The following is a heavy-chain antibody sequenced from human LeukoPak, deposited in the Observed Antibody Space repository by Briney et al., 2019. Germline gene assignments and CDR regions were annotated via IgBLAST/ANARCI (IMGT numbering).Heavy chain of an antibody. V-gene: IGHV1-69*05. CDR2: IIPIFGTA. CDR3: ARGTPYSGSYWELRPYYFDY. CDR1: GGTFSSYA. J-gene: IGHJ4*02. D-gene: IGHD1-26*01. Sequence: GASVKVSCKASGGTFSSYAISWVRQAPGQGLEWMGGIIPIFGTANYAQKFQGRVTITTDESTSTAYMELSSLRSEDTAVYYCARGTPYSGSYWELRPYYFDYWGQGTLVTVSS.